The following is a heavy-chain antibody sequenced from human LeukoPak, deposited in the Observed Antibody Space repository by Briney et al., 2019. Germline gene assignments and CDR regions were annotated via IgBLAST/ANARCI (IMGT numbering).Heavy chain of an antibody. CDR3: ARVSDLAAAGTYDY. D-gene: IGHD6-13*01. J-gene: IGHJ4*02. CDR1: GGSVTSYY. CDR2: IHYSGSSGST. Sequence: PSETLSLTCTVSGGSVTSYYWSWIRQPPGKGLEWIGNIHYSGSSGSTNYNPSLKSRVTTSVDTSTNQLSLRLSSVTAADTAVYCCARVSDLAAAGTYDYWGQGTLVTVSS. V-gene: IGHV4-59*02.